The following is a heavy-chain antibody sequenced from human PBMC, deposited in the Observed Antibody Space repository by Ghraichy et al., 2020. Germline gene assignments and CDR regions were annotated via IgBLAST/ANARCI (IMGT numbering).Heavy chain of an antibody. CDR3: ARDRFQYTGSYKRWFDP. CDR1: GFTFNTYS. Sequence: GGSLRLSCAASGFTFNTYSMNWVRQAPGKGLEWVSSISPSGDYIYYTDSVKGRFTISRDNAKNSLYLQMNGLTAEDTAVYYCARDRFQYTGSYKRWFDPWGQGTLVTVSS. D-gene: IGHD3-10*01. J-gene: IGHJ5*02. CDR2: ISPSGDYI. V-gene: IGHV3-21*01.